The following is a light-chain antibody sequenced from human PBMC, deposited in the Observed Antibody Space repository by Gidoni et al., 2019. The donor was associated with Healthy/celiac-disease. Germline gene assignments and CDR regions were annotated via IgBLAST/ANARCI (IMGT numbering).Light chain of an antibody. V-gene: IGLV4-69*01. Sequence: QLVLTQSPSASAFLGASVKLTCTLSSGPSSYAIAWHQQQPEKGPRYLMKLNSDGSHSKGDGIPDRFSGSSSGAERYLTISSLQSEDEADYYCQTWGTGTVVFGGGTKLTVL. CDR3: QTWGTGTVV. CDR2: LNSDGSH. CDR1: SGPSSYA. J-gene: IGLJ2*01.